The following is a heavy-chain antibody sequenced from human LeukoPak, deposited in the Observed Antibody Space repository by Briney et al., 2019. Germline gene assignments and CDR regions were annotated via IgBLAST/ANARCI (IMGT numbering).Heavy chain of an antibody. CDR3: ARGKVGATKDY. Sequence: ASVKVSCKASGYTFTSYGISWVRQAPGQGLEWMGWISAYNGNTNYAQKLQGRVTMTRDTSISTAYMELSRLRSDDTAVYYCARGKVGATKDYWGQGTLVTVSS. J-gene: IGHJ4*02. V-gene: IGHV1-18*01. CDR2: ISAYNGNT. D-gene: IGHD1-26*01. CDR1: GYTFTSYG.